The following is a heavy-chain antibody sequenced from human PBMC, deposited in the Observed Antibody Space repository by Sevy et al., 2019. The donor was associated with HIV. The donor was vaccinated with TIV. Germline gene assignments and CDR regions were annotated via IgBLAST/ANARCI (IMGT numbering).Heavy chain of an antibody. CDR1: GFTFSNYD. J-gene: IGHJ6*02. CDR3: ARELYYGMDV. D-gene: IGHD3-10*01. V-gene: IGHV3-13*01. Sequence: GGSLRLSCRASGFTFSNYDMHWVRQATVKGLEWVSGIDNDGDTYYPDSVKGRFTISRENGRDSLYLQMNSLRAGDTAVYYCARELYYGMDVWGQGTTVTVSS. CDR2: IDNDGDT.